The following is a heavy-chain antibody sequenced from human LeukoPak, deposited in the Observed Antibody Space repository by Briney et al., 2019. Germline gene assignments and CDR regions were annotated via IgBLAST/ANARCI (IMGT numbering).Heavy chain of an antibody. J-gene: IGHJ4*02. Sequence: PGGSLRLSCAASGFTVSSNYMTWVRQAPGKGLEWVSYITYDSSNIYYADSVRGRFTISRDNAKNSLYLEMNSLRVEDTAVYYCVRAPAVGSSGWWAYWGQGTLVTVSS. D-gene: IGHD6-19*01. CDR3: VRAPAVGSSGWWAY. V-gene: IGHV3-48*04. CDR1: GFTVSSNY. CDR2: ITYDSSNI.